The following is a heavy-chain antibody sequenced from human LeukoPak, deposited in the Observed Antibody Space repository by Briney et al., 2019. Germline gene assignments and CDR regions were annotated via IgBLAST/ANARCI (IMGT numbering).Heavy chain of an antibody. J-gene: IGHJ3*02. Sequence: GGSLRLSCAASGFTFSTYSINWGRQAPGKGLEWVSYISSDSSTIYYADSLKGRFTISRDNAKNSLSLLMNSLRAEDTAVYYCARDLSSRGYTYGTPAFTFDIWGQGTMVTVSS. CDR3: ARDLSSRGYTYGTPAFTFDI. CDR2: ISSDSSTI. CDR1: GFTFSTYS. D-gene: IGHD5-18*01. V-gene: IGHV3-48*01.